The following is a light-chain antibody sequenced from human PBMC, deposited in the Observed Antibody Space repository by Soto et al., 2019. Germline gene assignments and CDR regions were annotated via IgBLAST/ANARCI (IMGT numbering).Light chain of an antibody. CDR3: QQYDNLPLT. V-gene: IGKV1-33*01. Sequence: DIQMTQSPSSLSASVGDRVTITCQASQDISNYLNWYQQKPGKAPKFLIYDASNLEAGVPSRFSGSGSGTHFTFTITSLQPEDIGTYYCQQYDNLPLTFGGGTKVDI. J-gene: IGKJ4*01. CDR1: QDISNY. CDR2: DAS.